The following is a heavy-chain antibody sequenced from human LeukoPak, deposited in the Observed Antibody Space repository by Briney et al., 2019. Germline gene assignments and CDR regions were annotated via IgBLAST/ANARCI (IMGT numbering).Heavy chain of an antibody. J-gene: IGHJ4*02. Sequence: PGGSLRLACAASGFTFSSYVMHWVRQAPGKGLEWVAIISYDGSNKYYADSVKGRFTISRDNSKNTLYLQMNSLRADDTAVYHCARGVRAGNIDYWGQGTLVTVSS. D-gene: IGHD6-13*01. CDR2: ISYDGSNK. CDR1: GFTFSSYV. CDR3: ARGVRAGNIDY. V-gene: IGHV3-30*04.